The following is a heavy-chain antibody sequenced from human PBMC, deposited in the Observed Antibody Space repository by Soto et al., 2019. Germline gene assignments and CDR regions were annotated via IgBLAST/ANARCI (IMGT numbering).Heavy chain of an antibody. J-gene: IGHJ4*02. CDR2: IIPIFGTA. D-gene: IGHD1-26*01. CDR1: GGTFSSYA. Sequence: GASVKVSCKASGGTFSSYAISWVRQAPGQGLEWMGGIIPIFGTANYAQKFQGRVTITADESTSTAYMELSSLRSEDTAVYYCVWEGGFSKWELRPLDFDYWGQGTLVTVS. V-gene: IGHV1-69*13. CDR3: VWEGGFSKWELRPLDFDY.